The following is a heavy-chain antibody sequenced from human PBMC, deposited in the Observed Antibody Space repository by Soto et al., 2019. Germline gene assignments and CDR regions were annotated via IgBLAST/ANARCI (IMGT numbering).Heavy chain of an antibody. D-gene: IGHD5-18*01. CDR3: ARFRVHVDTAMANFDY. CDR1: GDSVTSHY. Sequence: SETLSLTCSFSGDSVTSHYLTWIRQSPEKGLEWIGYMHYTGFSHYNPSLKSRLTISVDRSENQFTLQLTSVTVADTAVYYCARFRVHVDTAMANFDYWGQGTLVTVSS. CDR2: MHYTGFS. J-gene: IGHJ4*02. V-gene: IGHV4-59*02.